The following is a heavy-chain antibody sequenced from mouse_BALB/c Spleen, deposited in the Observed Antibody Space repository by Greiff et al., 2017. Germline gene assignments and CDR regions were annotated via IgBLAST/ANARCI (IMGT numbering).Heavy chain of an antibody. D-gene: IGHD2-4*01. J-gene: IGHJ3*01. V-gene: IGHV5-4*02. CDR2: ISDGGSYT. CDR3: ARGGITTAWFAY. CDR1: GFTFSDYY. Sequence: DVKLVESGGGLVKPGGSLKLSCAASGFTFSDYYMYWVRQTPEKRLEWVATISDGGSYTYYPDSVKGRFTISRDNAKNNLYLQMSSLKSEDTAMYYCARGGITTAWFAYWGQGTLVTVSA.